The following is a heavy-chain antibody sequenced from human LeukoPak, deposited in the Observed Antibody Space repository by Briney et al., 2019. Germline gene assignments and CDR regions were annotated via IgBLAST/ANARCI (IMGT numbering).Heavy chain of an antibody. D-gene: IGHD6-13*01. CDR3: ARSQTAGWFRYFDY. V-gene: IGHV1-2*04. CDR2: INPNSGGT. Sequence: GASVKVSCKASGYTFTGYYMHWVRQAPGQGLEWMGWINPNSGGTNYAQKFQGWVTMTRDTSISTAYMELSRLRSDDTAVYYCARSQTAGWFRYFDYWGQGTLVTVSS. J-gene: IGHJ4*02. CDR1: GYTFTGYY.